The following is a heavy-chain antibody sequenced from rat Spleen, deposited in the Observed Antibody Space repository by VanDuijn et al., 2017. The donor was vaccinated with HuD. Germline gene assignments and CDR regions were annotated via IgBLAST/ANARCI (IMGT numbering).Heavy chain of an antibody. Sequence: EVQLQESGPGLVKASQSLSLTCSVTGYSITRSYRWNWIRKFPGNKLEWLGHINSAGSPNYNPSLKSRISITRDTSKNQFFLLLNSVTTEDTATYYCAREGATLDYWGQGVMVTVSS. CDR3: AREGATLDY. J-gene: IGHJ2*01. CDR2: INSAGSP. CDR1: GYSITRSYR. V-gene: IGHV3-3*01. D-gene: IGHD1-1*01.